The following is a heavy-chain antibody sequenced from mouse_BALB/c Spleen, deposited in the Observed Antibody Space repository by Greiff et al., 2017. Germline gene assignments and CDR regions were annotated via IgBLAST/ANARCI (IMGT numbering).Heavy chain of an antibody. CDR2: ISYSGST. V-gene: IGHV3-2*02. CDR1: GYSITSDYA. J-gene: IGHJ2*01. D-gene: IGHD3-3*01. Sequence: EVHLVESGPGLVKPSQSLSLTCTVTGYSITSDYAWNWIRQFPGNKLEWMGYISYSGSTSYNPSLKSRISITRDTSKNQFFLQLNSVTTEDTATYYCARRGTWVDYWGQGTTLTVSS. CDR3: ARRGTWVDY.